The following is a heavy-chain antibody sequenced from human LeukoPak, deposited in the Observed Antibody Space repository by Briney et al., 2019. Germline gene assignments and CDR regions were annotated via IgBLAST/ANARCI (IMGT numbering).Heavy chain of an antibody. Sequence: GGSLRLSCAASGFTFSSYWMSWVRQAPGKGLEWVANIKEDGSVKYYVDSVKGRFTISRDNAKNSLYLQMNSLRAEDTAVYYCATDCSSTSCYGAFDYWGQGTLVTVSS. V-gene: IGHV3-7*04. J-gene: IGHJ4*02. CDR3: ATDCSSTSCYGAFDY. CDR2: IKEDGSVK. CDR1: GFTFSSYW. D-gene: IGHD2-2*01.